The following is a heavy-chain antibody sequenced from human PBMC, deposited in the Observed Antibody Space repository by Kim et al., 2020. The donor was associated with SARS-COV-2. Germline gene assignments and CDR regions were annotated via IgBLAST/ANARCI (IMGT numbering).Heavy chain of an antibody. J-gene: IGHJ5*01. Sequence: GGSLRLSCVASGVNTLNAWRTWVRRAPGGGREWFGCSRAKVDGGTAEYAAAVKGRSIITGDASKNMMLHVMKGRENEATAIYYCNTDKSYGYFFSSWG. V-gene: IGHV3-15*01. CDR2: SRAKVDGGTA. CDR3: NTDKSYGYFFSS. D-gene: IGHD3-16*01. CDR1: GVNTLNAW.